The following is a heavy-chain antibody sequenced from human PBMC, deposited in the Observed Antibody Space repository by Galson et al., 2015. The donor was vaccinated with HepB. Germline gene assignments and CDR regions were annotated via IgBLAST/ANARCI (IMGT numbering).Heavy chain of an antibody. J-gene: IGHJ4*02. D-gene: IGHD3-22*01. CDR1: GSALSDLA. CDR2: FDPEDGET. Sequence: SVKVSCKVSGSALSDLALHWVRQAPGKGPEWMGGFDPEDGETIYAQKFQGRVTMTEGTSTDTAYMELSSLRSEDTALYFCATAGDYYDNSAFDYWGQGTVVTVSS. CDR3: ATAGDYYDNSAFDY. V-gene: IGHV1-24*01.